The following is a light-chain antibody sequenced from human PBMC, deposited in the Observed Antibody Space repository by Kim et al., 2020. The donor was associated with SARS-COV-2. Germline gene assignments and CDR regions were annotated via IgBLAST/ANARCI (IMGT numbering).Light chain of an antibody. J-gene: IGKJ4*02. CDR2: DAA. CDR3: QQRGSWSPALT. V-gene: IGKV3-11*01. Sequence: PGESAALSCRAKHNVGIRLACYQQTPDQAPRLLIYDAAMRAAGIPDRFSGSGSGTDFTLTIGSLAHEDFAIYYCQQRGSWSPALTFGGGTKVDIK. CDR1: HNVGIR.